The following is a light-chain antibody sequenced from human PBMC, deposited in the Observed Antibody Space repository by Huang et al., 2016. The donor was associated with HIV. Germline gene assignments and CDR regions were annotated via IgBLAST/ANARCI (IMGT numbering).Light chain of an antibody. CDR2: RSS. V-gene: IGKV3-11*01. J-gene: IGKJ4*01. CDR3: QQYSNWPLT. Sequence: EVVLTQSPATLSLSPGEGATLSCRASQSVDTYLACFQQKPGQAPRLLIYRSSNRATGIPARFSGSASGTDFTLTISSLEPEDFAVYYCQQYSNWPLTFGGGTKVEIK. CDR1: QSVDTY.